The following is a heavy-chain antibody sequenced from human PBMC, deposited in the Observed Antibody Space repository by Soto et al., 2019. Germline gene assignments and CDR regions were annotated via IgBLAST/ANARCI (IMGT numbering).Heavy chain of an antibody. Sequence: GGSLRLSCAASGFTFSSYAMSWVRQAPGKGLEWVSAISGSGGSTYYADSVKGRFTISRANSKNTLYLQMNSLRAEDTAVYYCAKPLPGHYYYYMDVWGKGTTVTVSS. CDR1: GFTFSSYA. V-gene: IGHV3-23*01. CDR3: AKPLPGHYYYYMDV. CDR2: ISGSGGST. J-gene: IGHJ6*03. D-gene: IGHD2-21*01.